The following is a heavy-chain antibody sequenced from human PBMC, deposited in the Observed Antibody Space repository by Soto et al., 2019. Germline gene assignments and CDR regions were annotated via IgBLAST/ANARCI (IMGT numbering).Heavy chain of an antibody. V-gene: IGHV1-69*13. D-gene: IGHD6-19*01. CDR3: AGGRIVVAGSSACYRMDV. CDR2: IIPVLGII. Sequence: SVKFSCKASGGNPSNSAISWVRQAPGLGLEWMGGIIPVLGIISYAQNFQGRVTTTADESTCTAYMELSSLKVEAAAVYFCAGGRIVVAGSSACYRMDVWAQGTAVTVSS. CDR1: GGNPSNSA. J-gene: IGHJ6*02.